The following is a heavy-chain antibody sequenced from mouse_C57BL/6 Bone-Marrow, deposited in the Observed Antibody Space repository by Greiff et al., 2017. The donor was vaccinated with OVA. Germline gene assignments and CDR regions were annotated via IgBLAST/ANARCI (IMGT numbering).Heavy chain of an antibody. CDR2: LSDGGSYT. CDR3: ARKENYCGSSPYFDV. J-gene: IGHJ1*03. Sequence: EVKVVESGGGLVKPGGSLKLSCAASGFTFSSYAMSWVRQTPEKRLAWVATLSDGGSYTYYPDNVKGRITISRDNAKNNLYLQMSHLKSEDTAMYYCARKENYCGSSPYFDVWGTGTTVTVSS. V-gene: IGHV5-4*03. CDR1: GFTFSSYA. D-gene: IGHD1-1*01.